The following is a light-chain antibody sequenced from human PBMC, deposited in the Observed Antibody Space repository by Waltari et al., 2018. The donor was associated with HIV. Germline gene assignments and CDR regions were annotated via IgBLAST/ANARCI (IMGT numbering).Light chain of an antibody. Sequence: QSVLTQPPSVSGAPGQRVTISCTGSSSNIGAGYDVHWSQQLPGTAPKLLSYGNNNRPSGVPDRFSGSKSGTSASLAITGLQAEDEADYYCQSYDSSLSAFVFGTGTKVTVL. CDR3: QSYDSSLSAFV. CDR1: SSNIGAGYD. V-gene: IGLV1-40*01. J-gene: IGLJ1*01. CDR2: GNN.